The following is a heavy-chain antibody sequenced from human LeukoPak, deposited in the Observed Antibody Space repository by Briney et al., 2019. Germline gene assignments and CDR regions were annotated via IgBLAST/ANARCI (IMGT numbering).Heavy chain of an antibody. CDR1: GGSFSGYY. J-gene: IGHJ4*02. D-gene: IGHD3-16*01. CDR3: ARGSPSVEGGVYFDY. Sequence: SEALSLTCAVYGGSFSGYYWSWIRQPPGKGLEWIGEINHSGSTNYNPSLKSRVTISVDTSKNQFSLKPSSVTAADTAVYYCARGSPSVEGGVYFDYWGQGTLVTVSS. CDR2: INHSGST. V-gene: IGHV4-34*01.